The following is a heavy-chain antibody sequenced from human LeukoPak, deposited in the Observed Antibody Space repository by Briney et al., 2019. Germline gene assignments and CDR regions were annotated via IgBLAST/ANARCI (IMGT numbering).Heavy chain of an antibody. CDR3: ARSVVRGVPDY. J-gene: IGHJ4*02. Sequence: PSETLSLTCAVSGGSISSGGYSWSWIRQPPGKGLEWIGYIYHSGSTYYNPSLKSRVTISVDRSKNQFSLKLSSVTAADTAVYYCARSVVRGVPDYWGQGTLVTVSS. V-gene: IGHV4-30-2*01. D-gene: IGHD3-10*01. CDR1: GGSISSGGYS. CDR2: IYHSGST.